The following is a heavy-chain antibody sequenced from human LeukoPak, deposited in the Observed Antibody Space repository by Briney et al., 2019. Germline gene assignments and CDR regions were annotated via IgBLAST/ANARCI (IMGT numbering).Heavy chain of an antibody. V-gene: IGHV4-39*02. CDR2: IYYSGST. CDR3: AREYSSSWTYYFDY. Sequence: PSETLSLTCTVSGGSISSSSYYWGWIRQPPGKGLEWIGSIYYSGSTYYNPSLKSRVTISVDTSKNQFSLKLRSVTAADTAGYYCAREYSSSWTYYFDYWGQGTLVTVSS. CDR1: GGSISSSSYY. J-gene: IGHJ4*02. D-gene: IGHD6-13*01.